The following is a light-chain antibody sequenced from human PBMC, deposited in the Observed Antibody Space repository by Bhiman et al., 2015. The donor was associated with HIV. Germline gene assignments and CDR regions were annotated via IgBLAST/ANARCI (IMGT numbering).Light chain of an antibody. J-gene: IGLJ1*01. CDR2: QDN. CDR1: KLGDKY. CDR3: QAWDRDSYAYV. V-gene: IGLV3-1*01. Sequence: SFELTQPPSVSVSPGQTASIPCSGDKLGDKYACWYQQRPGQSPVLVIYQDNKRPSGIPGRFSGSNSGHTATLTISGTQPMDEGDYYCQAWDRDSYAYVFGPGTKVTVL.